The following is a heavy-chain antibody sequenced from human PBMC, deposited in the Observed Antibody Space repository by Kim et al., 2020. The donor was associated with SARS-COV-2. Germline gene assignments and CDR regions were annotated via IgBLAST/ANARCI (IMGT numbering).Heavy chain of an antibody. CDR3: ARDHLLGFGEFDAFDI. CDR1: GFTFSSYS. V-gene: IGHV3-48*04. Sequence: GSLRLSCAASGFTFSSYSMNWVRQAPGKGLEWVSYISSSSTIYYADSVKGRFTISRDNAKNSLYLQMNSLRAEDTAVYYCARDHLLGFGEFDAFDIWGQGTMVTVSS. D-gene: IGHD3-10*01. J-gene: IGHJ3*02. CDR2: ISSSSTI.